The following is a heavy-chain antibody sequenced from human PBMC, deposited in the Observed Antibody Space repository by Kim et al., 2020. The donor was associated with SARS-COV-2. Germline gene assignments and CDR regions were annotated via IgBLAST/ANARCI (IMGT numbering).Heavy chain of an antibody. D-gene: IGHD3-22*01. J-gene: IGHJ4*02. CDR1: GFTFSSYG. V-gene: IGHV3-30*18. Sequence: GGSLRLSCAASGFTFSSYGMHWVRQAPGKGLEWVAVISYDGSNKYYADSVKGRFTISRDNSKNTLYLQMNSLRAEDTAVYYCAKEGARGYYYFDYWGQGTLVTVSS. CDR3: AKEGARGYYYFDY. CDR2: ISYDGSNK.